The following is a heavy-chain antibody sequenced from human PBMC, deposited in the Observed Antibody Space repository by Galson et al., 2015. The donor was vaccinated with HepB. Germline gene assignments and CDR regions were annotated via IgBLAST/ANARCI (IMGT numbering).Heavy chain of an antibody. CDR2: TFYRSKWYN. D-gene: IGHD6-13*01. J-gene: IGHJ4*02. Sequence: CAISGDSVSSNSTAWNWIRQSPSRGLEWLGKTFYRSKWYNEYAVSVRSRITFYPDTSKNQLSLQLRAVTPEDTAVYYCTRGILASGNGHWGQGTLVTVSS. CDR1: GDSVSSNSTA. V-gene: IGHV6-1*01. CDR3: TRGILASGNGH.